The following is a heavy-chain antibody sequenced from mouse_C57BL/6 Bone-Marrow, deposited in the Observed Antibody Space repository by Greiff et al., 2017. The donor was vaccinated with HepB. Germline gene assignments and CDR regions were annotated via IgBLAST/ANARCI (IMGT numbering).Heavy chain of an antibody. CDR3: ARSGYYYGSSPYYAMDY. CDR1: GYTFTSYW. V-gene: IGHV1-55*01. J-gene: IGHJ4*01. D-gene: IGHD1-1*01. CDR2: IYPGSGST. Sequence: QVQLQQSGAELVKPGASVKMSCKASGYTFTSYWITWVKQRPGQGLEWIGDIYPGSGSTNYNEKFKSKATLTVDTSSSTAYMQLSSLTSEDSAVYYCARSGYYYGSSPYYAMDYWGQGTSVTVSS.